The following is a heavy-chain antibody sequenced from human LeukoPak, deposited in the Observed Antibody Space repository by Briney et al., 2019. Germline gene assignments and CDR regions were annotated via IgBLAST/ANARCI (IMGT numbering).Heavy chain of an antibody. CDR1: GGSISSGGYY. J-gene: IGHJ4*02. D-gene: IGHD2-2*01. Sequence: SQTPSLTCTVSGGSISSGGYYWNWIRQHPGKGLEWIGFIYYSGSTYHNPSLKSRVSISVDTSKNQFSLKLSSVTAADTAVYYCARARDIVVSSNIYYFDYWGQGTLVTVSS. V-gene: IGHV4-31*03. CDR2: IYYSGST. CDR3: ARARDIVVSSNIYYFDY.